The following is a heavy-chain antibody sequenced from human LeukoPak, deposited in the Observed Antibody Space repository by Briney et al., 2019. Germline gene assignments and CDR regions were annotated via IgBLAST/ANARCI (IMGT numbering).Heavy chain of an antibody. J-gene: IGHJ2*01. CDR2: ISYDGSNK. V-gene: IGHV3-30*18. Sequence: GGSLRLSCTASTFSFGDYTMSWVRQAPGKGLEWVSVISYDGSNKYFADSVKGRFTISRDNSKNTLYLQMNSLRAEDTAVYYCAKMNYGGDSVDWYFDLWGRGTLVTVSS. CDR3: AKMNYGGDSVDWYFDL. CDR1: TFSFGDYT. D-gene: IGHD4-23*01.